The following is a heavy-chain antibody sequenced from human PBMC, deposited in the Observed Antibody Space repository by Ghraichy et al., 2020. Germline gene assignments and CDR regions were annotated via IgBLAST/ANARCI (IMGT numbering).Heavy chain of an antibody. V-gene: IGHV3-23*01. D-gene: IGHD6-19*01. J-gene: IGHJ4*02. CDR2: ISGSGGST. CDR1: GFTFANYA. CDR3: AKDRKHIAVAGVDY. Sequence: GESLNISCAASGFTFANYAMSWVRQAPGKGLEWVSAISGSGGSTFYADSVKGRFTISRDNSKNTLYLQMNSLRAEDTAGYYCAKDRKHIAVAGVDYWGQGTLVTVSS.